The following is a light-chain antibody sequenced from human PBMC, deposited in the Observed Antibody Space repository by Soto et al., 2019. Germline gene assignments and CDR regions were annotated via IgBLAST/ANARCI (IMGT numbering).Light chain of an antibody. CDR3: GSYRTNSPYV. CDR1: NSDVGGYNY. V-gene: IGLV2-14*01. J-gene: IGLJ1*01. CDR2: DVI. Sequence: QSALTQPASVSGSPGQSMTISCTGTNSDVGGYNYVSWYQQYPGEAPKLMIYDVINRPSGVSNRFSGSKSGNTASLTISGLQAEDEADYYCGSYRTNSPYVFGTGTKVTVL.